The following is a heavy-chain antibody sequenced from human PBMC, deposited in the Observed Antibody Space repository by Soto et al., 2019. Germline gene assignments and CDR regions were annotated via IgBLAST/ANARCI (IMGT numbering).Heavy chain of an antibody. V-gene: IGHV3-23*01. J-gene: IGHJ6*02. CDR1: GFTVNSHA. CDR2: ISGSGDGT. CDR3: TKSRRGILMVYGFGGMDV. D-gene: IGHD2-8*01. Sequence: PGGSLRLSCAASGFTVNSHAMSWVRQAPGKGLEWVASISGSGDGTYYGDSVKGRFTISRDSSSSTLYLQMNNLGGEDTAVYFCTKSRRGILMVYGFGGMDVWGQGTTVTVSS.